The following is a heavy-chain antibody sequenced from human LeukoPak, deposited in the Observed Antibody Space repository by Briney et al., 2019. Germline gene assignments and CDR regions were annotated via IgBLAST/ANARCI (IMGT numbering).Heavy chain of an antibody. CDR2: IYYSGST. CDR3: ARHDFWIGYYDY. CDR1: GGSIRSYY. V-gene: IGHV4-59*08. D-gene: IGHD3/OR15-3a*01. J-gene: IGHJ4*02. Sequence: KPSETLSLTCTVSGGSIRSYYWSWIRQPPGKGLEWIGYIYYSGSTNYNPSPKSRVTISVDMSKNQFSLKLSSVTAADTAVYYCARHDFWIGYYDYWGQGTLVTVSS.